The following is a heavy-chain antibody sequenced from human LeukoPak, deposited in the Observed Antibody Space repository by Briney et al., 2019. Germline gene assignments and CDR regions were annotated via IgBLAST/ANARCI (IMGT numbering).Heavy chain of an antibody. CDR1: GFTFSSYG. J-gene: IGHJ6*02. CDR2: ISYDGSNK. Sequence: GRSLRLSCAASGFTFSSYGMHWVRQAPGKGLEWVAVISYDGSNKYYADSVKGRFTISRDNSKNTLYLQMNSLRAEDTAVYYCAKASLTYGMDVWGQGTTVTVSS. CDR3: AKASLTYGMDV. V-gene: IGHV3-30*18.